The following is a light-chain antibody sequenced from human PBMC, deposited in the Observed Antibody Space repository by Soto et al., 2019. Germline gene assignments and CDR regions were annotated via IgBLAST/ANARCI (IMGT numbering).Light chain of an antibody. V-gene: IGLV3-21*04. J-gene: IGLJ2*01. Sequence: SYELTQPPSVSVAPGKTARITCGGNNIGSKSVHWYQQKPGQAPVMVIYYDSDRPSRIPERFSGSNSGNTATLTISRVEGGDEADYYCQVWDSSSDHVVFGGGTKVTVL. CDR3: QVWDSSSDHVV. CDR2: YDS. CDR1: NIGSKS.